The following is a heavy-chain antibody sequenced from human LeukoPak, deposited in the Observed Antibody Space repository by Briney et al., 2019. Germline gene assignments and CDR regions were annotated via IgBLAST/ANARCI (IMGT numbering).Heavy chain of an antibody. CDR3: AKDRRHYYDSSGSTYYFDY. J-gene: IGHJ4*02. V-gene: IGHV3-30*18. CDR1: GFTFSDYY. CDR2: ISYDGSNK. D-gene: IGHD3-22*01. Sequence: GGSLRLSCAASGFTFSDYYMSWIRQAPGKGLEWVAVISYDGSNKYYADSVKGRFTISRDNSKNTLYLQMNSLRAEDTAVYYCAKDRRHYYDSSGSTYYFDYWGQGTLVTVSS.